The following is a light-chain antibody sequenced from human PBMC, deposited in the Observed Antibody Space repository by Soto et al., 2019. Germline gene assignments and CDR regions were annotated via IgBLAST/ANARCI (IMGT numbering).Light chain of an antibody. J-gene: IGKJ1*01. CDR3: QQYETFSGT. CDR1: QSVSGW. V-gene: IGKV1-5*01. CDR2: DAS. Sequence: DIEMTQSPSALSSPVRYTVTFPYRASQSVSGWLAWYQQIPGEAPKLLIYDASALPRGVPSRFSGSGSGTKFTLTIASLQPDDFATYYCQQYETFSGTFGPGTKVDIK.